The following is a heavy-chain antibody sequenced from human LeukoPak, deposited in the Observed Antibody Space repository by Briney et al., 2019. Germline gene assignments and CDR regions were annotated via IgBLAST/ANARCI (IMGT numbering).Heavy chain of an antibody. D-gene: IGHD5-24*01. Sequence: GGSLRLSCVVSGFSVNTNYMNWVRQAPGKGLEWVSITYSGGTTYYADSVKGRLTISRDNSKNTLYLQMNSLRAEDTAVYYCARDSEGDGYNFDYWGQGTLVTVSS. J-gene: IGHJ4*02. CDR3: ARDSEGDGYNFDY. V-gene: IGHV3-53*01. CDR2: TYSGGTT. CDR1: GFSVNTNY.